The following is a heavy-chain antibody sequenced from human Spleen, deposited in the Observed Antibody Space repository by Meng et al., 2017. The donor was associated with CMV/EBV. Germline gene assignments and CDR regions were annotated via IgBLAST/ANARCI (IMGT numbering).Heavy chain of an antibody. CDR2: ISSSGSTI. V-gene: IGHV3-11*04. J-gene: IGHJ3*02. CDR3: ARDQRAYDILTGFHPDAFDI. D-gene: IGHD3-9*01. Sequence: GESLKISCAASGFTFSDYYMSWIRQAPGKGLEWVSYISSSGSTIYYADSVKGRFTISRDNAKNSLYLQMNSLRAEDTAVYYCARDQRAYDILTGFHPDAFDIWGQGTTVTVSS. CDR1: GFTFSDYY.